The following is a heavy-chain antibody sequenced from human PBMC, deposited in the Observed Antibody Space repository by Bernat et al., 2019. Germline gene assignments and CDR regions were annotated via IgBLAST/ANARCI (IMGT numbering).Heavy chain of an antibody. Sequence: QLQLQESGPGLVKPSETLSLTCTVSGGSISSSSYYWGWIRQPPWKGLEWIGSISYSGSTYYNPSLKSRVTIAVDTSKNQFSLKLSSVTAADTAVYYCARHPAGYGDPYYYFDYWGQGTLVTVSS. CDR1: GGSISSSSYY. CDR2: ISYSGST. D-gene: IGHD4-17*01. V-gene: IGHV4-39*01. J-gene: IGHJ4*02. CDR3: ARHPAGYGDPYYYFDY.